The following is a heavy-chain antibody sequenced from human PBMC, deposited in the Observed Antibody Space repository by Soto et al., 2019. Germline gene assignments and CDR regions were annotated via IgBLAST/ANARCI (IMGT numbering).Heavy chain of an antibody. Sequence: NPSETLSLTCTVSGGSISSYYWSWIRQPAGKGLEWIGRIYTSGSTNYNPSLKSRVTMSVDTSKNQFSLKLSSVTAADTAVYYCARDLQYYYGSGNWFDPWGQGTLVTVSS. D-gene: IGHD3-10*01. V-gene: IGHV4-4*07. CDR1: GGSISSYY. J-gene: IGHJ5*02. CDR3: ARDLQYYYGSGNWFDP. CDR2: IYTSGST.